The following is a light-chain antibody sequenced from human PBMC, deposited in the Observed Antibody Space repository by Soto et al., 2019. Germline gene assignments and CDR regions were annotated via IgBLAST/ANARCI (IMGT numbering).Light chain of an antibody. J-gene: IGLJ3*02. V-gene: IGLV2-14*01. Sequence: QSALTQSASVSGSPGQTITISCTGTSSDVGGYNYVSWYQQHPGKAPELIIYDVSNRPSGVSTRFSGSKSGNTASLTISGLEAEDEADYSCRSYTSANSWVFGGGTKLTVL. CDR2: DVS. CDR1: SSDVGGYNY. CDR3: RSYTSANSWV.